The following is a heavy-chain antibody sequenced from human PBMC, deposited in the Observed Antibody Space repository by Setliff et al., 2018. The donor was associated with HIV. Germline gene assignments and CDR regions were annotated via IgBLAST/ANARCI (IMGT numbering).Heavy chain of an antibody. V-gene: IGHV3-23*01. CDR2: ISGSGGST. J-gene: IGHJ4*02. D-gene: IGHD6-19*01. CDR1: GFSFSNYW. CDR3: AKTQGWHLINY. Sequence: PGGSLRLSCAASGFSFSNYWMNWVRQVPGKGLEWVSAISGSGGSTYYADSVKGRFTISRDNSKNTLYLQMDSLRTEDTAVYYCAKTQGWHLINYWGPGTLVTV.